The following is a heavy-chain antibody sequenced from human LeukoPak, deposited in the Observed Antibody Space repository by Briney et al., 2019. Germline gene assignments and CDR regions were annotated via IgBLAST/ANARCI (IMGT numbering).Heavy chain of an antibody. Sequence: ASVKVSCKVSGYTLTELSMHWVRQAPGKGLEWMRGFDPEDGETIYAQKFQGRVTMTEDTSTDTAYMELSSLRSEDTAVYYCATWYSSSWSPFDYWGQGTLVTVSS. CDR3: ATWYSSSWSPFDY. CDR1: GYTLTELS. J-gene: IGHJ4*02. V-gene: IGHV1-24*01. D-gene: IGHD6-13*01. CDR2: FDPEDGET.